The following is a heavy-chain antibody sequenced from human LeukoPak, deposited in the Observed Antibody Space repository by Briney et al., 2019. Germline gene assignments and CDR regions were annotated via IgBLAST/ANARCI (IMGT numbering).Heavy chain of an antibody. Sequence: GGSLRLSCAASGFTFSSCAMHWVRQAPGKGLEYVSAISSNGGSTYYANSVKGRFTISRDNSKNTLYLQMGSLRAEDMAVYYCARAQYDSSGYDYWGQGTLVTVSS. CDR2: ISSNGGST. CDR3: ARAQYDSSGYDY. D-gene: IGHD3-22*01. V-gene: IGHV3-64*01. CDR1: GFTFSSCA. J-gene: IGHJ4*02.